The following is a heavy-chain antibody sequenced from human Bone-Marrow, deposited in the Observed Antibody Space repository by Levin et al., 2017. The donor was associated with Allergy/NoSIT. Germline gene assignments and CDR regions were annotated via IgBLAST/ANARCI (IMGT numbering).Heavy chain of an antibody. J-gene: IGHJ6*02. V-gene: IGHV3-48*03. D-gene: IGHD3-3*01. CDR2: ISSSGSTI. CDR1: GFTFSSYE. Sequence: PGGSLRLSCAASGFTFSSYEMNWVRQAPGKGLEWVSYISSSGSTIYYADSVKGRFTISRDNAKNSLYLQMNSLRAEDTAVYYCARDRGSGYYKGSGWFGGYYYGMDVWGQGTTVTVSS. CDR3: ARDRGSGYYKGSGWFGGYYYGMDV.